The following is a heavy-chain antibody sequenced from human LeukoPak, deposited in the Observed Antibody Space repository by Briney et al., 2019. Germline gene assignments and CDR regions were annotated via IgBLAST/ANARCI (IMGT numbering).Heavy chain of an antibody. D-gene: IGHD7-27*01. Sequence: PGGSLRLSCAASGFTFSSYAMSWVRQAPGKGLEWVSAISGSGGSTYYADSVKGRFTISRDNSKNTLYLQMNSLRAEDTAVYYCAKGRRPSTGGLVAFDYWGQGTLVTVSS. V-gene: IGHV3-23*01. J-gene: IGHJ4*02. CDR3: AKGRRPSTGGLVAFDY. CDR1: GFTFSSYA. CDR2: ISGSGGST.